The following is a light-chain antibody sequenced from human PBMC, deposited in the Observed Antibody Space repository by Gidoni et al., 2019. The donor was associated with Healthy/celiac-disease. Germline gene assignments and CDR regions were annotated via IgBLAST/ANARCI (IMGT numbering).Light chain of an antibody. V-gene: IGKV3-15*01. CDR2: GAS. CDR1: QSVSST. J-gene: IGKJ2*03. Sequence: EIVMTQSPATLSVSPGERATLSCRASQSVSSTFAWYQQKPGQAPRLLIFGASTRATGTPARFSVSGSVTEFTLTISSLQSEAFAVYSCQQYNNWPSYSFGQVPSWRSN. CDR3: QQYNNWPSYS.